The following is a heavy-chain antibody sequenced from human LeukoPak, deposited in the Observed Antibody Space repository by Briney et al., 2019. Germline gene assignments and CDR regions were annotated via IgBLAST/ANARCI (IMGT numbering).Heavy chain of an antibody. CDR2: ISYDGSNK. J-gene: IGHJ4*02. CDR1: GFTFSSYG. D-gene: IGHD3-22*01. CDR3: AKDVGIGTYDSSGYFDY. V-gene: IGHV3-30*18. Sequence: GGSLRLSCAASGFTFSSYGMHWVRQAPGKGLEWVAVISYDGSNKYYADSVKGRFTISRDNSKNTLYLLMNSLRAEDTAVYYCAKDVGIGTYDSSGYFDYWGQGTLVTVSS.